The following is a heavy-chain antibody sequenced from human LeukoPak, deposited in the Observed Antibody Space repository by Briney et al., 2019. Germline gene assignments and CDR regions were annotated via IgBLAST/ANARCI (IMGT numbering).Heavy chain of an antibody. Sequence: PSETLSLTCAVYGESFSGYYWSWIRQPPGKGLEWIGEINHSGSTNYNPSLKSRVTISVDTSKNRFSLKLSSVTAADTAVYYCARAGVGYYDYVWGSYRYQWFDPWGQGTLVTVSS. CDR3: ARAGVGYYDYVWGSYRYQWFDP. V-gene: IGHV4-34*01. CDR2: INHSGST. J-gene: IGHJ5*02. D-gene: IGHD3-16*02. CDR1: GESFSGYY.